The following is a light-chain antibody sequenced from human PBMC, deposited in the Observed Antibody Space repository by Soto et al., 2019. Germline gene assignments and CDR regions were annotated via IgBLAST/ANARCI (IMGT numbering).Light chain of an antibody. V-gene: IGKV3-11*01. CDR2: DAS. CDR1: QSVSSY. Sequence: EIVLTQSPATLSLSPGEIATLSCRASQSVSSYLAWYQQKPGQAPRLLIYDASNRATGIPARFSGSGSGTEFALTISSVQSEDFAVYYCQQYYNWPPITFGQGTRLEIK. CDR3: QQYYNWPPIT. J-gene: IGKJ5*01.